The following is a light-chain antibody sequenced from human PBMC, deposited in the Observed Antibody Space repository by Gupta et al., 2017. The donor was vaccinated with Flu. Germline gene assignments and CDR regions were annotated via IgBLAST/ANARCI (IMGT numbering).Light chain of an antibody. V-gene: IGLV2-11*01. CDR2: DVI. CDR3: SSYTGGNSLV. CDR1: ISDVVDDNY. J-gene: IGLJ2*01. Sequence: IISSSGAISDVVDDNYVSWYQHHPGKAPRLMICDVISRPSGVADRFSGSKSDNTASLTISGLRDEDEADYYCSSYTGGNSLVFGGGTKLTVL.